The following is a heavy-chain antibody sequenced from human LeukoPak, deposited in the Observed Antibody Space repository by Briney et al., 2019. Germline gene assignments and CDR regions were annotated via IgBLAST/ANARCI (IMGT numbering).Heavy chain of an antibody. V-gene: IGHV3-30*18. CDR2: ISYDGNTQ. Sequence: PGRSLRLSCAASGFTFSSYGMHWVRQAPGKGLECVAVISYDGNTQYYADSVKGRFTISRDNSNNMLSLQMNSLKAEDTAVYYCAKGRMMATIMISFDYWGRGTLVTVSS. D-gene: IGHD5-24*01. CDR1: GFTFSSYG. CDR3: AKGRMMATIMISFDY. J-gene: IGHJ4*02.